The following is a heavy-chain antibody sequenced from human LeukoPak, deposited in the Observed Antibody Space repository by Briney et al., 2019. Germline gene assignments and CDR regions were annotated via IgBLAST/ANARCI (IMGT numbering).Heavy chain of an antibody. Sequence: ASVKVSCKASGYTFTSYGISWVRQAPGQGLEWMGWISAYNGNTNYAQKLQGRVTMTTDTFTSTAYMELRSLRSDDTAVYYCARGDRYSSSWYTDYWGQGTLVTVSS. CDR2: ISAYNGNT. CDR1: GYTFTSYG. D-gene: IGHD6-13*01. J-gene: IGHJ4*02. V-gene: IGHV1-18*04. CDR3: ARGDRYSSSWYTDY.